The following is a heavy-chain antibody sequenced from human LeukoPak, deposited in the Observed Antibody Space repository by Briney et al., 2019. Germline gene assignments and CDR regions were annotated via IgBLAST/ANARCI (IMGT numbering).Heavy chain of an antibody. V-gene: IGHV3-48*04. J-gene: IGHJ4*02. CDR1: GFTFSNYA. CDR2: ISTSGSTI. CDR3: AKAAGGKTFGEIIVSTHRPNIDY. Sequence: PGGSLRLSCAASGFTFSNYAMYWVRQAPGKGLEWVSYISTSGSTIYYADSVKGRFTISRDNAKNSLYLQMNSLRAEDTAVYYCAKAAGGKTFGEIIVSTHRPNIDYWGQGTLVTVSS. D-gene: IGHD3-16*02.